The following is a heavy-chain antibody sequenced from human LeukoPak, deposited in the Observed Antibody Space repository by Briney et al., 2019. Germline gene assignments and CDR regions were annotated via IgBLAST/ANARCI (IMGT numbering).Heavy chain of an antibody. Sequence: PSETLSLTCTVSGDSISSSSYYWGWIRQPPGKGLEWIGSIYYSGSTYYNPSLKSRVTISVDTSKNQFSLKLSSVTAADTAVYYCARRLYGSGSSIDYWGQGTLVTVSS. D-gene: IGHD3-10*01. CDR2: IYYSGST. J-gene: IGHJ4*02. V-gene: IGHV4-39*01. CDR3: ARRLYGSGSSIDY. CDR1: GDSISSSSYY.